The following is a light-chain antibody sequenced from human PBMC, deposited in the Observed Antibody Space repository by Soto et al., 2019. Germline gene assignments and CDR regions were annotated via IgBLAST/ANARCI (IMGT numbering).Light chain of an antibody. V-gene: IGKV1-5*03. Sequence: TQMTQSPSTLSASVGDSVSITCRASRDIGTWLAWFQQKPGRAPNLLIYRASTLARGVPSRFSGRGSGTEFTLTISSLQPDDFATYYCHRHETYPLAFGGGTKVDI. CDR2: RAS. J-gene: IGKJ4*01. CDR3: HRHETYPLA. CDR1: RDIGTW.